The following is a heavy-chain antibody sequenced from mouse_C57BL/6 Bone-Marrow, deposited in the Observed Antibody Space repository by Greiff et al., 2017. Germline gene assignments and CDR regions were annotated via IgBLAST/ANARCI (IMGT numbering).Heavy chain of an antibody. Sequence: VQLQQSGAELVRPGASVKLSCTASGFNIKDDYIHWVKQRPEQGLEWIGWIDPEIGDTEYASKFQGKAPITSDTSSNTAYLQLSSLTSEDTTVYYCSSFEGNYFDFWGQGTPLTVAS. CDR1: GFNIKDDY. CDR2: IDPEIGDT. J-gene: IGHJ2*01. V-gene: IGHV14-4*01. CDR3: SSFEGNYFDF.